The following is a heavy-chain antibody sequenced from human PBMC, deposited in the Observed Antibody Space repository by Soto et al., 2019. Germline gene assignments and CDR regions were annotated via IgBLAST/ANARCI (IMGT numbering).Heavy chain of an antibody. D-gene: IGHD3-9*01. CDR3: ARTHYDILTGYLAPYYGMDV. CDR1: GGSISSYY. V-gene: IGHV4-59*12. CDR2: IYYSGNT. Sequence: SETLSLTCTVSGGSISSYYWSWIRQPPGKGLEWIGYIYYSGNTYYNPSLKSRVTISVDTSKNQFSLKLSSVTAADTAVYYCARTHYDILTGYLAPYYGMDVWGQGTTVTVSS. J-gene: IGHJ6*02.